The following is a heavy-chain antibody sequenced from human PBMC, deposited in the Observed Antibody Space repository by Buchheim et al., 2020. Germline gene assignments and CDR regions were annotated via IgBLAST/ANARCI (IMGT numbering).Heavy chain of an antibody. CDR3: ARVRASGWYFFDF. CDR1: GGSISGYY. V-gene: IGHV4-59*01. J-gene: IGHJ4*02. D-gene: IGHD6-19*01. CDR2: VSYSGTT. Sequence: QVQLQESGPRLVKPSETLSLTCTVSGGSISGYYWSWIRQPPEKGLEWIGYVSYSGTTVYEPSLERRVPISVDTPNKQIFLQLTSATAADTAVYYCARVRASGWYFFDFWGQGTL.